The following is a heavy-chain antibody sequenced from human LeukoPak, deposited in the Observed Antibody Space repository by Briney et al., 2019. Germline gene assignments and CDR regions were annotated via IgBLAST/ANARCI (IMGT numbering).Heavy chain of an antibody. CDR2: ITTRGSPI. CDR1: GFTFSDYY. J-gene: IGHJ4*02. Sequence: GGSLRLSCAASGFTFSDYYMGWIRQAPGKGLEWVSYITTRGSPIYYADSVKGRFTVSRGNSKNILYLQMNSLRAEDTAVYYCAREGIAFDYWGQGTLVTVSS. D-gene: IGHD6-13*01. CDR3: AREGIAFDY. V-gene: IGHV3-11*04.